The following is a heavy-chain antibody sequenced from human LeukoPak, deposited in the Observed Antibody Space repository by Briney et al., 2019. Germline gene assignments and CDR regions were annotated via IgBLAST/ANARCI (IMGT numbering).Heavy chain of an antibody. CDR2: FDPEDGET. D-gene: IGHD3-22*01. Sequence: ASVKVSCKVSGYTLTELSMHWVRQAPGKGLEWMGGFDPEDGETIYAQKFQGWVTMTRDTSISTAYMELSRLRSDDTAVYYCARDGDSSGYLLFDYWGQGTLVTVSS. CDR1: GYTLTELS. CDR3: ARDGDSSGYLLFDY. V-gene: IGHV1-24*01. J-gene: IGHJ4*02.